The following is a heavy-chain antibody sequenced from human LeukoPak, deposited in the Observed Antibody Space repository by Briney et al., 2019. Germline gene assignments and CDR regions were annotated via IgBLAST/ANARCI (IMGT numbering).Heavy chain of an antibody. J-gene: IGHJ4*02. CDR2: IGPSGNFI. CDR1: GFTFSDSY. Sequence: PGGSLRLSCEASGFTFSDSYMSWLRQPPGKGLESISYIGPSGNFINCADSVKGRFTISRDNAKKSLYLQINSLRAEDTAVYYCSRDPRVLDYWGQGTLVTVSS. CDR3: SRDPRVLDY. V-gene: IGHV3-11*01.